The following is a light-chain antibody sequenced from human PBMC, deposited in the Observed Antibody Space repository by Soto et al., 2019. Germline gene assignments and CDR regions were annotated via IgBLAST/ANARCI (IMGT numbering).Light chain of an antibody. Sequence: AIRMTQSPSSFSASTGDRVTITCRASQGISSYLAWYQQKPGKAPKLLIYAASTLQSGVPSRFRGSGSGTDFTLTISCLQSEDFATYYCQQYYSYPWTSGQGTKVEIK. CDR3: QQYYSYPWT. CDR1: QGISSY. V-gene: IGKV1-8*01. J-gene: IGKJ1*01. CDR2: AAS.